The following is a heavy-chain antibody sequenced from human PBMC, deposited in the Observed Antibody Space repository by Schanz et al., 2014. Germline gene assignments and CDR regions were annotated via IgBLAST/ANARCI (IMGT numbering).Heavy chain of an antibody. CDR2: IYHGGTT. CDR1: GDSISNSHW. Sequence: QVQLQESGPGLVKPSGTLSLTCTVSGDSISNSHWWNWVRQPPGKGLEWIGVIYHGGTTIYNPSPESRVPISIDKSKNQFSVRLPSVTAADTAVYYCAREIESSMIRGVIDWGQGTLVTVSS. D-gene: IGHD3-10*01. CDR3: AREIESSMIRGVID. J-gene: IGHJ4*02. V-gene: IGHV4-4*02.